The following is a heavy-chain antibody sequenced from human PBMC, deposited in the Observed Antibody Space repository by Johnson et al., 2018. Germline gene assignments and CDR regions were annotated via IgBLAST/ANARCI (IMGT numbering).Heavy chain of an antibody. CDR2: ISYDGSNK. D-gene: IGHD2-15*01. J-gene: IGHJ6*03. Sequence: QVQLVQSGGGVVQPGRSLRLSCAASGFTFSNCGMHWVRQAPGKGLEWVAVISYDGSNKYYADSVKGRFPISRDNSKNTLYLQMSSLRAEDTAVYYCAKDGGSWQRVDYYYSYMDVWGKGTTVTVSS. CDR1: GFTFSNCG. V-gene: IGHV3-30*18. CDR3: AKDGGSWQRVDYYYSYMDV.